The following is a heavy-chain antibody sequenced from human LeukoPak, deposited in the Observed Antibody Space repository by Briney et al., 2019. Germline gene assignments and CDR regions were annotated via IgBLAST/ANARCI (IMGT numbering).Heavy chain of an antibody. CDR2: INSDGGGA. J-gene: IGHJ5*02. Sequence: TGGSLRLSCAASGITFGNNWMHWVRQGPGKGLVWISRINSDGGGAIYADSVKGRFTVSRDNAKNTLYLQMNSLRAEDTAVYYCVRDVPHNWFDTWGQGTLVTVSS. CDR1: GITFGNNW. V-gene: IGHV3-74*01. CDR3: VRDVPHNWFDT.